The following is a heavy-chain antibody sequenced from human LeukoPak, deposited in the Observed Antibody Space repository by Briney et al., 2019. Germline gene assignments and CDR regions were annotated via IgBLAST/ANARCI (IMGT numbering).Heavy chain of an antibody. CDR3: ARSSTIDSSGTGSAFDI. V-gene: IGHV3-48*03. Sequence: GGSLRLSCAASGFTFSSYEMNWVRQAPGKGLEWVSYISSSGSTIYYADSVKGRFTISRDNAKNSLYLQMNSLRAEDTAVYYCARSSTIDSSGTGSAFDIWGQGTMVTVSS. CDR2: ISSSGSTI. CDR1: GFTFSSYE. J-gene: IGHJ3*02. D-gene: IGHD3-22*01.